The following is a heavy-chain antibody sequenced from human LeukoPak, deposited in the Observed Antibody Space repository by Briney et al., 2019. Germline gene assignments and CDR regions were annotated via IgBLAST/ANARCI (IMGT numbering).Heavy chain of an antibody. D-gene: IGHD3-22*01. V-gene: IGHV3-48*04. J-gene: IGHJ4*02. CDR2: ISSSSSTI. Sequence: GGSLRLSCAASGFTFSSYSMNWVRQAPGKGLEWVSYISSSSSTIYYADSVKGRFTISRDNAKNSLYLQMNSLRAEDTAVYYCARGITMIVVVISYYFDYWGQGTLVTVSS. CDR1: GFTFSSYS. CDR3: ARGITMIVVVISYYFDY.